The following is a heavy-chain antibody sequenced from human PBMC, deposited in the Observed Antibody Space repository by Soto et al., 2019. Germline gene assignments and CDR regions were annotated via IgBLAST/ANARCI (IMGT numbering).Heavy chain of an antibody. CDR1: GYSFTNYW. CDR3: ARDSNSSSWYENAFDI. D-gene: IGHD6-13*01. Sequence: PGESLKISCKGSGYSFTNYWIGWVRQMPGKGLEWMGIIYPGDSDTRYSPSFKDQVTISADKSISTAYLQWSSLRASDTAMYYCARDSNSSSWYENAFDIWGQGTMVTVSS. CDR2: IYPGDSDT. V-gene: IGHV5-51*01. J-gene: IGHJ3*02.